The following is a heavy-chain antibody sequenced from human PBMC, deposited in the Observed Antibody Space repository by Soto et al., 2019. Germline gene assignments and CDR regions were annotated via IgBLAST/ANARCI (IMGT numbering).Heavy chain of an antibody. D-gene: IGHD3-10*01. J-gene: IGHJ6*01. Sequence: EVQLVESGGGLVQPGGSLRLSCAASGFTLSGRSMHWVRQAPGKGLVWVSGIDNAGTDSTYADSVKGRFTSSRDNAKKKLYLQMNSLGGEDTVVYYCARGWFGPDVWGKGTTVTVSS. CDR1: GFTLSGRS. V-gene: IGHV3-74*01. CDR3: ARGWFGPDV. CDR2: IDNAGTDS.